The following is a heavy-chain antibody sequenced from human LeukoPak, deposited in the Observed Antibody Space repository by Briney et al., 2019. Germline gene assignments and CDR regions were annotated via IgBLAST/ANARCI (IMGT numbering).Heavy chain of an antibody. CDR2: IYSGGST. J-gene: IGHJ3*01. CDR3: ARDINLVKVVLDAFDL. Sequence: GGSLRLSCAASGFTFSTSAMNWVRQAPGKGLEWVSVIYSGGSTYYADSVKGRFTISRDNAKNTLYLQMNSLRAEDTAVYYCARDINLVKVVLDAFDLWGQGTMVIVSS. CDR1: GFTFSTSA. V-gene: IGHV3-66*01. D-gene: IGHD2/OR15-2a*01.